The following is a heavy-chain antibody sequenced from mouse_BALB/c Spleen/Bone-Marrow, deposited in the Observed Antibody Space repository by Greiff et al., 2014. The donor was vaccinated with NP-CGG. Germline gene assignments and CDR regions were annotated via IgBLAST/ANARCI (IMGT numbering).Heavy chain of an antibody. CDR2: IHPGKRDT. CDR3: TRETIYYGNPFAY. CDR1: GYSFNSYW. V-gene: IGHV1-5*01. D-gene: IGHD2-1*01. Sequence: EVQLQQSGTVLARPGASVKMSCKASGYSFNSYWMHWVKQRPGQGLEWVGAIHPGKRDTTYNQKFKGKAKLTAVTSATTTYMELSSLTNEDPAFYYGTRETIYYGNPFAYWGQGTLVTVSA. J-gene: IGHJ3*01.